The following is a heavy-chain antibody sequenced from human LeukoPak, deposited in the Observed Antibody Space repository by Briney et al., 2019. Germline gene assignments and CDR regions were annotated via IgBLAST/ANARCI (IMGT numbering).Heavy chain of an antibody. V-gene: IGHV4-34*01. CDR2: INHSGST. J-gene: IGHJ4*02. CDR1: GGSFSGYY. CDR3: ARYGPSASGRSLDY. D-gene: IGHD1-26*01. Sequence: SETLSLTCAVYGGSFSGYYWSWIRQPPGKGLEWIGEINHSGSTNYNPSLKSRVTISVDTSKNQFSLKLSSVTAAGTAVYYCARYGPSASGRSLDYWGQGTLVTVSS.